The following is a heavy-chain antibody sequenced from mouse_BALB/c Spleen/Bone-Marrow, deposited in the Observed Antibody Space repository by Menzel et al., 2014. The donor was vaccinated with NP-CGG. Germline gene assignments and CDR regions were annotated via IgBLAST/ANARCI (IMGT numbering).Heavy chain of an antibody. CDR2: ILPGSGTA. J-gene: IGHJ2*01. CDR3: ARAAVVPYYFDF. D-gene: IGHD1-1*01. V-gene: IGHV1-9*01. Sequence: VQLQQSGAELMKPGASVKISCKATGYTFSNYWIDWVKQRPGHGLEWIGEILPGSGTANYNEKFKGKATFTANTSSNTAYMQLSSLTSEDSALYYCARAAVVPYYFDFWGQGTPLTVSS. CDR1: GYTFSNYW.